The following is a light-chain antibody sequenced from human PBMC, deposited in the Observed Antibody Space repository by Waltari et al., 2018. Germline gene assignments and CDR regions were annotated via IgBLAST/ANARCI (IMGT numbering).Light chain of an antibody. J-gene: IGKJ2*01. CDR3: RQFVNWS. CDR1: QSVSTT. Sequence: EIVMTQSPATLSVSPGERATLSCRASQSVSTTLAWYQQKPGQAPRLLIYGASTRATGIPARFRGSGSGKGFTLTIGSLQSAVFAIYYGRQFVNWSFGQGTSLGSN. CDR2: GAS. V-gene: IGKV3-15*01.